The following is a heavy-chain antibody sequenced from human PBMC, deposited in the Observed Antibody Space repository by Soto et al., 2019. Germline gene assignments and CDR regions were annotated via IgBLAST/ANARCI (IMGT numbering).Heavy chain of an antibody. J-gene: IGHJ6*02. V-gene: IGHV4-34*01. CDR1: GGSFSGYY. CDR2: INHSGST. D-gene: IGHD2-21*01. CDR3: ARGRRFVGMDV. Sequence: SETLSLTCAVYGGSFSGYYWSWIRQPPGKGLEWIGEINHSGSTNYNPSLKSRVTISVDTSKNQFSLKLSSVTAADTAVHYCARGRRFVGMDVWGQGTTVTVSS.